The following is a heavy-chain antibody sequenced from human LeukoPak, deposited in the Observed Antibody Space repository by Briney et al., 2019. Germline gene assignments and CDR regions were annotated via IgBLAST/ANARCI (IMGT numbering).Heavy chain of an antibody. D-gene: IGHD3-22*01. CDR2: IIPILGTA. CDR3: ARAGYYDSSGYPTRGAFDI. Sequence: GASVKVSCKASGGTFSSYAISWVRQAPGQGLEWMGGIIPILGTANYAQKFQGRVTITTDESTSTAYMELSSLRSEDTAVYYCARAGYYDSSGYPTRGAFDIWGQGTMVTVSS. J-gene: IGHJ3*02. CDR1: GGTFSSYA. V-gene: IGHV1-69*05.